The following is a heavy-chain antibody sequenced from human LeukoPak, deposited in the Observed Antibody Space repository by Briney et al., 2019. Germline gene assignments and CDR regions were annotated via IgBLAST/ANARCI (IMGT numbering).Heavy chain of an antibody. CDR2: IGGYNGDT. Sequence: GASVKVSCKASGYTFNSYSITWFRQAPGQGLEWMGWIGGYNGDTLYAQKFQGRVTVTTDTSSSTAYMELRSLRSDDTAVYYCARDISGGEDYWGQGTLVTVSS. D-gene: IGHD3-16*01. CDR1: GYTFNSYS. CDR3: ARDISGGEDY. V-gene: IGHV1-18*01. J-gene: IGHJ4*02.